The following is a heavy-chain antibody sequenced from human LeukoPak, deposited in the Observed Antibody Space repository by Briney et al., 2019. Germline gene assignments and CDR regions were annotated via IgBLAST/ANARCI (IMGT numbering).Heavy chain of an antibody. CDR2: ISDSGGRT. Sequence: GGSLRLSCAASGFTLSSYGMSWVRQAPGKELEWVAGISDSGGRTNYADSVKGRFGISRDNPKNTLYLQMNSLRAEDTAVYFCAKRGVVIRVILVGFHKEANYFDSWGQGALVTVSS. CDR1: GFTLSSYG. J-gene: IGHJ4*02. D-gene: IGHD3-22*01. CDR3: AKRGVVIRVILVGFHKEANYFDS. V-gene: IGHV3-23*01.